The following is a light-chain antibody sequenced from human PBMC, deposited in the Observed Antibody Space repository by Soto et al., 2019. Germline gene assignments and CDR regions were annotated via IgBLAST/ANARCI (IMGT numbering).Light chain of an antibody. CDR1: SSDIGGYNY. CDR3: SSYTTRTTLIV. V-gene: IGLV2-14*01. CDR2: EVN. Sequence: QSVLTQPASVSGSPGPSITISCTGTSSDIGGYNYVSWYQQHPGKAPKLMIYEVNNRPSGVSNRFSGSKSGNTASLTISGLQAEDEADYYCSSYTTRTTLIVFGGGTKLTVL. J-gene: IGLJ2*01.